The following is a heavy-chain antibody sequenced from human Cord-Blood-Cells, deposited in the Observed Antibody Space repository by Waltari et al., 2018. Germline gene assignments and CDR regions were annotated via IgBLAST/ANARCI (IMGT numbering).Heavy chain of an antibody. J-gene: IGHJ2*01. CDR3: ARGIYWYFDL. CDR2: MNPNSGNT. V-gene: IGHV1-8*03. CDR1: GTPFTTTE. Sequence: QVQLVQSGAEVKKPGASVKVSCKASGTPFTTTEINWVRQATGQGFGWKGWMNPNSGNTGYAQKFQGRVTITRNTSISTAYMELSSLRSEDTAVYYCARGIYWYFDLWGRGTLVTVSS.